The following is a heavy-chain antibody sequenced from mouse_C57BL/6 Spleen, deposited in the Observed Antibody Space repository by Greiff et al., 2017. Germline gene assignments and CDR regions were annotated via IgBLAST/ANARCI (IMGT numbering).Heavy chain of an antibody. V-gene: IGHV1-15*01. CDR3: TRSGCCGSSYVFAD. D-gene: IGHD1-1*01. J-gene: IGHJ3*01. Sequence: QVQLQQSGAELVRPGASVTLSCKASGYTFTDYEMHWVKQTPVHGLEWIGAFDPETGGTAYNQKFKGKAILTADKSSSTAYMELRSLTSEDSAVYYWTRSGCCGSSYVFADRGQGALVTVSA. CDR2: FDPETGGT. CDR1: GYTFTDYE.